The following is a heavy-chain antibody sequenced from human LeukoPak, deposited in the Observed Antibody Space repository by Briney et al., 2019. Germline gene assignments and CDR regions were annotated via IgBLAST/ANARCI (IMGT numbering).Heavy chain of an antibody. CDR1: GGSISTYY. CDR3: ASSYYDFWSGYSPNSYFDY. Sequence: SETLSLTCIVSGGSISTYYWTWIRQPPGKGLEWIGYIYHSGSTNYNPSLKSRVTMSVDTSKNQFSLKLSSVTAADTAVYYCASSYYDFWSGYSPNSYFDYWGQGTLVTVSS. D-gene: IGHD3-3*01. V-gene: IGHV4-59*12. CDR2: IYHSGST. J-gene: IGHJ4*02.